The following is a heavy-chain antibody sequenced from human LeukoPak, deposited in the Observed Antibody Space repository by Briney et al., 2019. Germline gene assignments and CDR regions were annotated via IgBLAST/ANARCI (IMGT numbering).Heavy chain of an antibody. D-gene: IGHD2-21*02. Sequence: GGSLRLSCAAAGITFDSYAMSWVRQAPGKGLEWISVISGSGGRTSYADSVKGRFIISRNNSENTLHLQMHSLRAEDTAVYYCVKEKLAYCGGDCFGEYFQDWGQGTLVTVSS. J-gene: IGHJ1*01. CDR3: VKEKLAYCGGDCFGEYFQD. CDR2: ISGSGGRT. CDR1: GITFDSYA. V-gene: IGHV3-23*01.